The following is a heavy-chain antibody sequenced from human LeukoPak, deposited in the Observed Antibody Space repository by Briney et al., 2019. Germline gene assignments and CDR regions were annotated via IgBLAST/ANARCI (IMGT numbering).Heavy chain of an antibody. CDR1: GFTFSSYA. CDR2: ISNTGRNT. V-gene: IGHV3-23*01. Sequence: GGSLRLSCAPSGFTFSSYAMSWVRQAPGKGLEGVSTISNTGRNTLYADSVKGRFTISRDSSTNKLYLHMHTLRAADTAIYSRPTKQAIGPAALDCWGQGTLVTVSS. CDR3: PTKQAIGPAALDC. J-gene: IGHJ4*02.